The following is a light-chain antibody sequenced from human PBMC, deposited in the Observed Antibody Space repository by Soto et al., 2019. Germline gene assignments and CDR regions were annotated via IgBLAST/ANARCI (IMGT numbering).Light chain of an antibody. J-gene: IGKJ2*01. Sequence: EIVLTQSPATLSLSPGARATLSCRASQSVSSYLAWYQQKPGQAPRLLIYDASNRATGIPARFSGGGSGTDFTHTISSLEPEDFAVYYCQQRFNWPRFTFGQGTKLEIK. CDR2: DAS. CDR3: QQRFNWPRFT. V-gene: IGKV3-11*01. CDR1: QSVSSY.